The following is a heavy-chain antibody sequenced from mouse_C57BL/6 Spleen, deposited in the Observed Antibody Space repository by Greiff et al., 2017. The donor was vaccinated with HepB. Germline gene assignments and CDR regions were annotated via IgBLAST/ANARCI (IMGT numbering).Heavy chain of an antibody. D-gene: IGHD1-1*01. CDR2: ISSGSSTT. V-gene: IGHV5-17*01. Sequence: EVKLVESGGGLVKPGGSLKLSCAASGFTFSDYGMHWVRQAPEKGLEWVAYISSGSSTTYYADTVKGRFTISRDNAKNTLFLQMTSLRSEDTAMYYCARGGSPPNYAMDYWGQGTSVTVSS. CDR3: ARGGSPPNYAMDY. J-gene: IGHJ4*01. CDR1: GFTFSDYG.